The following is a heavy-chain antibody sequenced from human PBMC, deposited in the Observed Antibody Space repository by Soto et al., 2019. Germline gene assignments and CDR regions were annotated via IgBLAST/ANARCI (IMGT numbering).Heavy chain of an antibody. V-gene: IGHV4-30-4*01. J-gene: IGHJ6*02. Sequence: KPWETLSLTCTVSGGSISSGDYYWSWIRQPPGKGLEWIGYIYYSGSTYYNPSLKSRVTISVDTSKNQFSLKLSSVTAADTAVYYCARDLYCSSTSCLDSYGMDVWGQGTTVTVSS. CDR2: IYYSGST. CDR1: GGSISSGDYY. D-gene: IGHD2-2*01. CDR3: ARDLYCSSTSCLDSYGMDV.